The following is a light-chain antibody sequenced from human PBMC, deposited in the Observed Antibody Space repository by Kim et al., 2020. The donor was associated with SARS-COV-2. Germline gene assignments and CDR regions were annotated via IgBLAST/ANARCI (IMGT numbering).Light chain of an antibody. CDR3: QAWDSSTAWV. CDR2: QDS. J-gene: IGLJ3*02. Sequence: VSPGQTASITCAGDKLGDKYACWYQKKPGQAPLLVIYQDSKRPSGIPERFSGSNAGNTATLTISGTQAMDEADYYCQAWDSSTAWVFGGGTQLTVL. CDR1: KLGDKY. V-gene: IGLV3-1*01.